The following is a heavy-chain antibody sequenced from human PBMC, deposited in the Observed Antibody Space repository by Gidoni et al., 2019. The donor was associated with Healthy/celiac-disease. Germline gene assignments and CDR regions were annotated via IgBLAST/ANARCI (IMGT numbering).Heavy chain of an antibody. CDR3: AKGQYYYDSSGYYYLDY. J-gene: IGHJ4*02. V-gene: IGHV3-23*01. D-gene: IGHD3-22*01. CDR2: ISGSGGST. Sequence: EVQLLESGGGLVQPGGSLRLSCAASGFTFSSYAMSWVRQAPGKGLEWVSAISGSGGSTYYADSVKGRFTISRDNSKNTLYLQMNSLRAEDTAVYYCAKGQYYYDSSGYYYLDYWGQGTLVTVSS. CDR1: GFTFSSYA.